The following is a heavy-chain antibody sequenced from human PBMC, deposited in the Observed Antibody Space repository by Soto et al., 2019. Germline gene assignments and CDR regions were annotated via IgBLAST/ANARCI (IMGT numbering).Heavy chain of an antibody. J-gene: IGHJ3*02. CDR3: ARERSYDYVWGSYRDDAFDI. CDR1: GGTFSSYA. CDR2: IIPIFGTA. V-gene: IGHV1-69*06. Sequence: SVEVSCKASGGTFSSYAISWVRQAPGQGLEWMGGIIPIFGTANYAQKFQGRVTITADKSTSTAYMELSSLRSEDTAVYYCARERSYDYVWGSYRDDAFDIWGQGTMVTVSS. D-gene: IGHD3-16*02.